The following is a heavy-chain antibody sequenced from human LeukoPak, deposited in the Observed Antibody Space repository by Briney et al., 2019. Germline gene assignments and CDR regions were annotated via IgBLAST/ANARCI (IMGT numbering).Heavy chain of an antibody. Sequence: PGGSLRLSCAASGFTFSSYAMSWARQAPGKGLECVSSISCSGGSTHYADSVKGRFTISRDSSKNTLYLQMNSLRAEDTAVYYCARELKVAGPTTGFDYWGQGTLVTVSS. CDR1: GFTFSSYA. CDR3: ARELKVAGPTTGFDY. CDR2: ISCSGGST. J-gene: IGHJ4*02. V-gene: IGHV3-23*01. D-gene: IGHD1-1*01.